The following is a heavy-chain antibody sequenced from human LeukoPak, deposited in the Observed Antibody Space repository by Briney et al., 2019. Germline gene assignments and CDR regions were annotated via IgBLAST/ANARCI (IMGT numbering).Heavy chain of an antibody. Sequence: SETLSLTCTVSGGSISSSSYYWGWIRQPPGKGLEWIGSIYHSGSTYYNPSLKSRVTISVDTSKNQFSLKLSSVTAADTAVYYCARGYSSSWYRVDWFDPWGQGTLVTVSS. CDR3: ARGYSSSWYRVDWFDP. D-gene: IGHD6-13*01. V-gene: IGHV4-39*07. CDR1: GGSISSSSYY. J-gene: IGHJ5*02. CDR2: IYHSGST.